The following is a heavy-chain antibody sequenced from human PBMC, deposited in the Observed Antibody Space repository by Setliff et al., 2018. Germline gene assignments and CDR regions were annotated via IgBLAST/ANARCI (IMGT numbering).Heavy chain of an antibody. V-gene: IGHV4-34*01. Sequence: SETLSLTCSVNNGSFSGFYWSWIRQPPGKGLEWVGHINHSGSARYNPSLKSRLSISVAASKNQIFLELSSVAAADTAVYYCARGRNIAARLLDSWGQGALVTVSS. D-gene: IGHD6-6*01. CDR3: ARGRNIAARLLDS. CDR1: NGSFSGFY. J-gene: IGHJ4*02. CDR2: INHSGSA.